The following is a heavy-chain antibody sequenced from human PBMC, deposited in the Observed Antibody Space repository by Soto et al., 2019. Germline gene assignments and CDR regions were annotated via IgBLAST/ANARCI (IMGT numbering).Heavy chain of an antibody. Sequence: EASVKVPCKASGYTFTSYGISWVRQAPGQGLELMGWISAYNGNTNYAHKLQGRVTMTTDTPTSTAYMELRSLRSDDTAVYYCARIENSSSTHNWFDPWGQGTLVNDSS. CDR2: ISAYNGNT. V-gene: IGHV1-18*04. J-gene: IGHJ5*02. D-gene: IGHD6-6*01. CDR1: GYTFTSYG. CDR3: ARIENSSSTHNWFDP.